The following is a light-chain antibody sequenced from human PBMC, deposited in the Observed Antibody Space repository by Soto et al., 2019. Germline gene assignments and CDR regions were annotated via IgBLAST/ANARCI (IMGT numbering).Light chain of an antibody. V-gene: IGKV3D-15*01. CDR1: QSVSSN. J-gene: IGKJ5*01. CDR3: QQYNNWPPIT. CDR2: GAS. Sequence: EIVLTQSPATLSVSPGERATLSCRASQSVSSNLAWYQQKPGQAPRLLIYGASNRATGIPARFSGSETWTDFTLTISSLEPEDSAVYYCQQYNNWPPITFGQGTRLEIK.